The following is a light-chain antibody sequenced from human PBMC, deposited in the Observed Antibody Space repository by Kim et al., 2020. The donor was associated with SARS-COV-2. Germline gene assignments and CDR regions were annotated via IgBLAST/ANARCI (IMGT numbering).Light chain of an antibody. Sequence: SVSQVQTVTITCSGVKVGIRYVFGCQQKPGQSPLLVIYQDTKRPSGIPERFSGSTSGNTATLTISGTQAIDEADYYCQAWDSSTVFGGGTQLTVL. V-gene: IGLV3-1*01. J-gene: IGLJ2*01. CDR3: QAWDSSTV. CDR1: KVGIRY. CDR2: QDT.